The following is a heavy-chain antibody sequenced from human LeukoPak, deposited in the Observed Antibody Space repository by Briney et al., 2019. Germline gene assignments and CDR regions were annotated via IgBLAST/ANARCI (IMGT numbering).Heavy chain of an antibody. V-gene: IGHV3-23*01. Sequence: GGSLRLACAASGFTFSSYAMSWVRQAPGKGLEWVSAISGSGGSTYYADSVKGRFTISRDNSKNTLYLQTNSLRVEDTAVYYCAKDRDYGGVNWFDPWGQGTPVTVSS. D-gene: IGHD4-23*01. CDR3: AKDRDYGGVNWFDP. CDR2: ISGSGGST. CDR1: GFTFSSYA. J-gene: IGHJ5*02.